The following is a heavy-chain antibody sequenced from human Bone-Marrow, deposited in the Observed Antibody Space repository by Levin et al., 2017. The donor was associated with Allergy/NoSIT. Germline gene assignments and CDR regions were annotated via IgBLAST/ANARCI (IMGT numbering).Heavy chain of an antibody. CDR3: ARENYYESGVYAGAFDI. D-gene: IGHD3-10*01. Sequence: PGGSLRLSCEASGFTFSSYFLHWVRQAPGKVLEWLTFISYYGNIGYADSVRGRFTISRDNPRNTLYLQMTNLRPEDTAVYYCARENYYESGVYAGAFDIWGQGTMVIVSS. CDR2: ISYYGNIG. V-gene: IGHV3-30-3*01. CDR1: GFTFSSYF. J-gene: IGHJ3*02.